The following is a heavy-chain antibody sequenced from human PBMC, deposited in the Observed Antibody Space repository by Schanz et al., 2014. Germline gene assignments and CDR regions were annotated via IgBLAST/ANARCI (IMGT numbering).Heavy chain of an antibody. D-gene: IGHD4-17*01. V-gene: IGHV1-69*09. CDR1: GYTFTSYD. CDR3: ARGYGDSPTDF. J-gene: IGHJ4*02. CDR2: IIPILGIA. Sequence: QVQLIQSGAEVKKPGASVKVSCTASGYTFTSYDINWVRQAPGQGLEWMGRIIPILGIANYAQKFQGRVTITRDTSASTAYMELSSLRSEDTAVYYCARGYGDSPTDFWGQGTLVTVSS.